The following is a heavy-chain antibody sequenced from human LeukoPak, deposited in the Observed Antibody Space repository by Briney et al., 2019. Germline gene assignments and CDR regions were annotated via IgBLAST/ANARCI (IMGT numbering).Heavy chain of an antibody. CDR3: ALSEWIPDYAVN. V-gene: IGHV2-5*02. Sequence: SGPTLVNPTPTLTLICTFSGFSLRNSGVGVGWIRQPPGKALEWLALIYWDDDKRYIPSLKSRLTITRDTSKKQVVITMTNMDPVCTATYYCALSEWIPDYAVNSGQGTLVTVSS. CDR2: IYWDDDK. CDR1: GFSLRNSGVG. D-gene: IGHD5-18*01. J-gene: IGHJ4*02.